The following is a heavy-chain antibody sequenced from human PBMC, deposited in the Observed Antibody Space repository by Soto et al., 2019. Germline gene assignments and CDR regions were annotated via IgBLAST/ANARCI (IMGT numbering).Heavy chain of an antibody. CDR1: GFTFSSYW. D-gene: IGHD5-12*01. CDR2: IKQDGSEK. Sequence: GGSLRLSCAASGFTFSSYWMSWVRQAPGKGLEWVANIKQDGSEKYYVDSVKGRFTISRDNAKNSLYLQMNSLRAEDTAVYYCAREGRVVDIVATRHFDYWGQGTLVTVSS. V-gene: IGHV3-7*01. CDR3: AREGRVVDIVATRHFDY. J-gene: IGHJ4*02.